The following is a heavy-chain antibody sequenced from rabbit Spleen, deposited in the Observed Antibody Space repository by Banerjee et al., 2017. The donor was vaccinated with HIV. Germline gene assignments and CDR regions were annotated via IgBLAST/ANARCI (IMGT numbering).Heavy chain of an antibody. CDR1: GFSFSSSYY. V-gene: IGHV1S40*01. J-gene: IGHJ4*01. CDR2: IYGGSNSNT. D-gene: IGHD6-1*01. Sequence: QSLEESGGDLVKPGASLTLTCTASGFSFSSSYYICWVRQAPGKGLEWIACIYGGSNSNTYYASWAKGRFTISKTSSTTVTLQMTSLTAADTATYFCARQQNDGDYAYALWGPGTLVTVS. CDR3: ARQQNDGDYAYAL.